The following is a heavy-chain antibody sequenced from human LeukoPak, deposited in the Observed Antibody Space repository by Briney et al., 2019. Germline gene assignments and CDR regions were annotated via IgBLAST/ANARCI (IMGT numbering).Heavy chain of an antibody. CDR1: GYTFTSYA. D-gene: IGHD2-21*02. J-gene: IGHJ4*02. CDR3: ARGRVVVTATIDY. CDR2: INAGNGNT. V-gene: IGHV1-3*01. Sequence: GASVKVSCKASGYTFTSYAMHWVRQAPGQRLEWMGWINAGNGNTKYSQKFQGRVTITRDTSASTAYMELSSLRSEDTAVYYCARGRVVVTATIDYWGQGTLVTVSS.